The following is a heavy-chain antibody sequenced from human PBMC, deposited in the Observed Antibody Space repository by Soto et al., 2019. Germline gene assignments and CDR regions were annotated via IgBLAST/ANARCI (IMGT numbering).Heavy chain of an antibody. J-gene: IGHJ4*02. D-gene: IGHD6-13*01. V-gene: IGHV3-23*01. CDR1: GFTFSSYA. CDR2: ISGSGGST. CDR3: AKENGYSSSWFEFDY. Sequence: EVQLLESGGGLVQPGGSLRLSCAASGFTFSSYAMSWVRQAPWTGLELVSCISGSGGSTYYAESVKGRFTISRDNSKNTLYLQMNSLRADDTAVYYCAKENGYSSSWFEFDYWGQGTLVTVSS.